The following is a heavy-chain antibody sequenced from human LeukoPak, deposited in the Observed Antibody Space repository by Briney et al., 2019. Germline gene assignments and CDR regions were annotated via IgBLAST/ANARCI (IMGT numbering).Heavy chain of an antibody. CDR3: STDQGGDILTGC. CDR2: IKTKSEGGTI. D-gene: IGHD3-9*01. V-gene: IGHV3-15*07. CDR1: GFTFSRHW. Sequence: GGSLRLSCAASGFTFSRHWMHWVRQAPGKGLEWVGRIKTKSEGGTIDYAAPVRGRFTISRDDSENTLYLQMNSLKTEDTALYYCSTDQGGDILTGCWGQGTLVTVSS. J-gene: IGHJ4*02.